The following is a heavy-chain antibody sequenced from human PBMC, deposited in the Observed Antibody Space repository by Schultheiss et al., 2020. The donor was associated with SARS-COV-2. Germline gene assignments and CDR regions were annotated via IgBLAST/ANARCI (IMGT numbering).Heavy chain of an antibody. J-gene: IGHJ6*02. D-gene: IGHD4-17*01. CDR1: GGSFSGYY. V-gene: IGHV4-34*01. CDR2: INHSGST. Sequence: SQTLSLTCAVYGGSFSGYYWSWIRQPPGKGLEWIGEINHSGSTNYNPSLKSRVTISVDTSKNQFSLKVSSVTAADTAVYYCARDSNYGDYESRGLDVWGQGTTVTVSS. CDR3: ARDSNYGDYESRGLDV.